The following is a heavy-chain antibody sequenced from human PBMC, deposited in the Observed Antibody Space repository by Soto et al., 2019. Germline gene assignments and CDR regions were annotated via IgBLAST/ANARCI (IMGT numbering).Heavy chain of an antibody. CDR3: AKLYFCRVTNCSPPDY. CDR2: ITGSGGGT. D-gene: IGHD2-2*01. Sequence: EVQVLESGGGLVQPGGSLRLSCAASGFTFSNDDMNWVRQAPGKGLEWVSLITGSGGGTFYADSVKGRFTISRDTSKNSLHLKLNRLRAEDTAVYYCAKLYFCRVTNCSPPDYWGQGNLVTVSS. CDR1: GFTFSNDD. J-gene: IGHJ4*02. V-gene: IGHV3-23*01.